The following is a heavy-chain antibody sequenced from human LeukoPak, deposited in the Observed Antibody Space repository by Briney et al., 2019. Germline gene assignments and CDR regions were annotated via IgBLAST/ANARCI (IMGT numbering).Heavy chain of an antibody. CDR1: GLTFSSYW. V-gene: IGHV3-74*01. CDR2: INSDGSST. CDR3: ARARVGQYGDYGVWYFDL. J-gene: IGHJ2*01. D-gene: IGHD4-17*01. Sequence: GGTLRLSCAASGLTFSSYWMHWVRRAPGKGLEWVSRINSDGSSTSYADSVKGRFTISRDNAKNTLYLQMNSLRAEETAVYYCARARVGQYGDYGVWYFDLWGRGTLVTVSS.